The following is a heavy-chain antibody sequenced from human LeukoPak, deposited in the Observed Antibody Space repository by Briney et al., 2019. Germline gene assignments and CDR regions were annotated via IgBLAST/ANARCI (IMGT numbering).Heavy chain of an antibody. CDR1: GFTFGTYA. CDR3: AKCLKSTLYYYGMDV. V-gene: IGHV3-23*01. D-gene: IGHD2/OR15-2a*01. J-gene: IGHJ6*02. Sequence: GGSLRLSCAASGFTFGTYAMSWVRQAPGKGLQWVSSISGTSYSTYYADSVKGRFTISRDNSKNTLYLQMNSLRAEDTAVYYCAKCLKSTLYYYGMDVWGQGTTVTVSS. CDR2: ISGTSYST.